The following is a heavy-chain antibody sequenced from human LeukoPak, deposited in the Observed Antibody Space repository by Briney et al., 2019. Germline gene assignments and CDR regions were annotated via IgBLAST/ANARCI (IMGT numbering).Heavy chain of an antibody. CDR1: GGSISSSSYY. CDR3: ARHYGRGRYCSNTSCYDLDY. CDR2: IYYSGST. Sequence: SETLSLTCTVSGGSISSSSYYWGWIRQPPGKGLEWIGSIYYSGSTYYNPSLKSRVTISVDTSKNQFSLKLSSVTAADTAVYYCARHYGRGRYCSNTSCYDLDYWGQGTLVTVSS. V-gene: IGHV4-39*01. D-gene: IGHD2-2*01. J-gene: IGHJ4*02.